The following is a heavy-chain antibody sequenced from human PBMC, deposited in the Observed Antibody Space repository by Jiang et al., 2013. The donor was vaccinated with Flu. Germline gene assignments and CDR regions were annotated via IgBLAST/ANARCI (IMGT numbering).Heavy chain of an antibody. D-gene: IGHD4-23*01. CDR2: IYYSGST. Sequence: PGLVKPSETLSLTCTVSGGSISSSSYYWGWIRQPPGKGLEWIGSIYYSGSTYYNPSLKSRVTISVDTSKNQFSLKLSSVTAADTAVYYCARQADYGGNYFVGDWGQGTLVTVSS. CDR1: GGSISSSSYY. J-gene: IGHJ4*02. V-gene: IGHV4-39*07. CDR3: ARQADYGGNYFVGD.